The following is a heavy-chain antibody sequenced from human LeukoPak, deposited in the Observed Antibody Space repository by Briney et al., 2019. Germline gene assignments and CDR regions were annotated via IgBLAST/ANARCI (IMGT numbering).Heavy chain of an antibody. CDR3: ATGSGWWFID. V-gene: IGHV3-23*01. CDR2: ISGSGGST. Sequence: GGSLRLSCAASGFTFSSYAMSWVRQAPGKGLEWVSAISGSGGSTYYADSVKGRFTISRDNAKNSLYLQMNSLRVEDTAVYYCATGSGWWFIDWGQGTLVTVSS. J-gene: IGHJ4*02. CDR1: GFTFSSYA. D-gene: IGHD6-19*01.